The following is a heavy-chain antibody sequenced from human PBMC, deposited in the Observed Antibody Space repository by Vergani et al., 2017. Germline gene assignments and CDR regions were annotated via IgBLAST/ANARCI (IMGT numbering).Heavy chain of an antibody. J-gene: IGHJ6*02. CDR3: ARHHDRLRYFDWLVSYYYGMDV. CDR1: GFTFSSYW. CDR2: IKQDGSEK. D-gene: IGHD3-9*01. V-gene: IGHV3-7*03. Sequence: EVQLVESGGGLVQPGGSLRLSCAASGFTFSSYWMSWVRQAPGKGLEWVANIKQDGSEKYYVYSVKGRFTISRDNAKNSLSLQMNSLRAEDTAVYYCARHHDRLRYFDWLVSYYYGMDVWGQGTTVTVSS.